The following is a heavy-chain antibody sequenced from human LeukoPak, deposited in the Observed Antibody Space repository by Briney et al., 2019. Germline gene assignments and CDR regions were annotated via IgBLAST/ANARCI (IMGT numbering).Heavy chain of an antibody. CDR2: ISAYNGNT. J-gene: IGHJ4*02. Sequence: GASVKVSCKASGYTFTSYGISWVRQAPGQGLEWMGWISAYNGNTKYAQNFKGGVTMTTDTSTSTAYMELRSLRSDDTAVYYCARDGNYFDYWGQGTLVTVSS. CDR1: GYTFTSYG. V-gene: IGHV1-18*01. CDR3: ARDGNYFDY.